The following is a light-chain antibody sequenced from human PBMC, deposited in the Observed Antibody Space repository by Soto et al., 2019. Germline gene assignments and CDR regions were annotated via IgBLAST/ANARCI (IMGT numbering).Light chain of an antibody. CDR2: AAS. V-gene: IGKV3-20*01. Sequence: EIVLTQAPGTLSLSPGERATLSCRASQSVSSNSLAWYQQKLGQAPRLLLYAASSRATGIPDRFTGSGSGTDFTLTISRLEPEDFATYYCQQHDGVPQFGPGTKVDF. CDR3: QQHDGVPQ. CDR1: QSVSSNS. J-gene: IGKJ3*01.